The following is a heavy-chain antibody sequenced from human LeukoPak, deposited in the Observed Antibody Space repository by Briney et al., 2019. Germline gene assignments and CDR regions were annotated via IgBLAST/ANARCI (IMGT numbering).Heavy chain of an antibody. Sequence: GASVKVSCKASGYTFTGYYMHWVRQAPGQGLEWMGWINPNSGGTNYAQKFQGRVTMTRDTSISTAYMELSRLRSDDTAVYYCARDGGYSYGYHYYYYMDVWGKGTTVTVSS. D-gene: IGHD5-18*01. V-gene: IGHV1-2*02. CDR3: ARDGGYSYGYHYYYYMDV. CDR1: GYTFTGYY. J-gene: IGHJ6*03. CDR2: INPNSGGT.